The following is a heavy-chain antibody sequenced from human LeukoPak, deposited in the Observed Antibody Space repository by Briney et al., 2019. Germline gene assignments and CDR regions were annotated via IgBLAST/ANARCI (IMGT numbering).Heavy chain of an antibody. CDR3: ARATKRQLLGAFDI. CDR1: GGSITSYY. CDR2: IYYSGSA. D-gene: IGHD1-1*01. J-gene: IGHJ3*02. Sequence: SETLSLTCTVSGGSITSYYWSWIRKPPRKGLERIGYIYYSGSANYNPSLKSRVTISVDTSKNQFSLKLSSVTAADTAVYYCARATKRQLLGAFDIWGQGTMVTVSS. V-gene: IGHV4-59*01.